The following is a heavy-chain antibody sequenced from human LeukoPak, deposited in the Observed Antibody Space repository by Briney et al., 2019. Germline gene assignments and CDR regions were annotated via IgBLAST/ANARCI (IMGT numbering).Heavy chain of an antibody. CDR1: GYTFTGYY. CDR2: INPNSGGT. V-gene: IGHV1-2*02. CDR3: ARVVRGSGSEIDY. D-gene: IGHD3-10*01. J-gene: IGHJ4*02. Sequence: ASVKVSCKASGYTFTGYYMHWVRQAPGQGLEWMGWINPNSGGTNYAQKFQDRVTMTRDTSISTAYMVLSRLRSDDTAVYYCARVVRGSGSEIDYWGQGTLVTVSS.